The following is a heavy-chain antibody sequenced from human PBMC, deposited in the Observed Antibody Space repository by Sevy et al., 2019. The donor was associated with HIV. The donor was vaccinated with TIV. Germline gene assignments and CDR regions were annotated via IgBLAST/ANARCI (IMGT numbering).Heavy chain of an antibody. CDR2: ISWDAGSK. CDR1: GFTFDDYM. D-gene: IGHD1-26*01. V-gene: IGHV3-43*01. Sequence: GGSLRLSCAVSGFTFDDYMMYCVRQAPGKGLEWVSLISWDAGSKYYADSVKGRFTISRDNTKNSLYLQMNSLTAVDSAFYYCAKDVRRSCPVWAFDVWGQGTSVCVSS. CDR3: AKDVRRSCPVWAFDV. J-gene: IGHJ3*01.